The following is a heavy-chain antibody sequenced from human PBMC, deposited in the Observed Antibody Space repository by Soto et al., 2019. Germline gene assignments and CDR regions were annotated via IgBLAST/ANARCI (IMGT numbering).Heavy chain of an antibody. V-gene: IGHV3-7*01. CDR1: VFTFSSYW. J-gene: IGHJ4*02. CDR3: ASERDGYNPLDY. CDR2: IKQDGSET. Sequence: PGGSLRLSCAASVFTFSSYWMRWVRQAPGKGLEWVANIKQDGSETYYVDYVKGRFTISRDNAKNSLYLQMNSLRAEDTAVYYCASERDGYNPLDYWAQGTLVPVSS. D-gene: IGHD5-12*01.